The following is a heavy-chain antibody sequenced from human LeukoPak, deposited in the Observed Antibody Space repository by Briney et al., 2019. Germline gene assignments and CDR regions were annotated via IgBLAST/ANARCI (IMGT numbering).Heavy chain of an antibody. V-gene: IGHV3-23*01. Sequence: GGSLRLSCAASGFIFSDYAMSWVRQAPGKGLEWVSGISGSGGGTYYAASVKGRFTISRDNSRNTLYLQMNSLRGEDTAVYYCVKQYVDIWGQGTLVIVSS. CDR1: GFIFSDYA. CDR3: VKQYVDI. CDR2: ISGSGGGT. J-gene: IGHJ5*02.